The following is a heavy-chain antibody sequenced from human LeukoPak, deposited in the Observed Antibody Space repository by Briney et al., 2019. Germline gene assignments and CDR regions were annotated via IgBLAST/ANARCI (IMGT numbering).Heavy chain of an antibody. Sequence: GGSLRLSCAASGFSFSSHWMNWVRQAPGKGLQWVSAISGDAIYTYYLDSVKGRFTTSRDNSKNTLFLQMNSLRADDTAVYYCAKNYGTSRPFYDYWGQGIVVTVSS. V-gene: IGHV3-23*01. CDR1: GFSFSSHW. CDR3: AKNYGTSRPFYDY. CDR2: ISGDAIYT. D-gene: IGHD4-17*01. J-gene: IGHJ4*02.